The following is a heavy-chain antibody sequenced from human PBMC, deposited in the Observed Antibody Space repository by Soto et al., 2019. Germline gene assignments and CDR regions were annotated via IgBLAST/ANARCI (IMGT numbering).Heavy chain of an antibody. V-gene: IGHV4-30-4*01. CDR3: AKEPVSITIFGVSGMYV. CDR2: IYYSGST. D-gene: IGHD3-3*01. CDR1: GGSISSGDYY. Sequence: QVQLQESGPGLVKPSQTLSLTCTVSGGSISSGDYYWSWIRQPPGKGLEGIGYIYYSGSTYYNPSLKSRVTISVDTSRNQFSLNLISVTAADTAVYYCAKEPVSITIFGVSGMYVWGRGTTVTVSS. J-gene: IGHJ6*02.